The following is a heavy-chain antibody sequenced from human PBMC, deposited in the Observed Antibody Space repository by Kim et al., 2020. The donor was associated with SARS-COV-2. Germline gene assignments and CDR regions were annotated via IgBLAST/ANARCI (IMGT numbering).Heavy chain of an antibody. V-gene: IGHV3-49*03. CDR3: TSRGAAAADV. Sequence: GGSLRLSCATSGFTFRDYSMSWFRQAPGKAPEWVGFIRDRTYGGKTEYAPSVEGRFTISRDDSRGIAYLQMNILIPEDTAVYHCTSRGAAAADVWGQGTLVTVSS. J-gene: IGHJ4*02. D-gene: IGHD6-13*01. CDR2: IRDRTYGGKT. CDR1: GFTFRDYS.